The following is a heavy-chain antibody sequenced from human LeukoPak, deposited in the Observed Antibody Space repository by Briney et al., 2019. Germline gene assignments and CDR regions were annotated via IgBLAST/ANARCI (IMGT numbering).Heavy chain of an antibody. CDR2: IYYSGST. Sequence: SETLSLTCTVSGGSISSYYWSWIRQPPGKGLERIGYIYYSGSTNYNPSLKSRVTISVDTSKNQFSLKLSSVTAADTAVYYCARVVRGVIIYSDYWGQGTLVTVSS. J-gene: IGHJ4*02. CDR1: GGSISSYY. V-gene: IGHV4-59*01. D-gene: IGHD3-10*01. CDR3: ARVVRGVIIYSDY.